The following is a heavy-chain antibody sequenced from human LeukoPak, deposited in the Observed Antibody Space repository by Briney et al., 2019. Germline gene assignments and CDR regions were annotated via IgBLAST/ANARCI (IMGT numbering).Heavy chain of an antibody. CDR2: INHSGST. CDR3: ASRHYYGSGFR. J-gene: IGHJ4*02. V-gene: IGHV4-34*01. CDR1: GWSFSSYY. Sequence: SETLSLTCAVYGWSFSSYYWSWIRQPPGKGLEWIGEINHSGSTNYNPSLKSRVTISVDTSKNQFSLKLSSVTAADTAVYYCASRHYYGSGFRWGQGTLVTVSS. D-gene: IGHD3-10*01.